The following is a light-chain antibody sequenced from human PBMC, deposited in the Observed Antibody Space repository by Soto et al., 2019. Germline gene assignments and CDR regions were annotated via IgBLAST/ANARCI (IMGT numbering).Light chain of an antibody. V-gene: IGKV1-39*01. CDR3: QQSHSLLFT. CDR1: QSATIY. J-gene: IGKJ3*01. CDR2: AAS. Sequence: DIQMTQSPSSLSASVGDRVTITCRASQSATIYLNWYQQKPGKPPRLLIYAASTLQSGVPSRFSGCGSGTDFTLTINNLQPEDFATYYCQQSHSLLFTFGPGTKVDV.